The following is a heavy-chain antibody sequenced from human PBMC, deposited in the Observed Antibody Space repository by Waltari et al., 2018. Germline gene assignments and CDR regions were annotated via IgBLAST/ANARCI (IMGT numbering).Heavy chain of an antibody. CDR1: GFTFSSYA. CDR3: ARDGGVVVAASDAFDI. Sequence: QVQLVESGGGVVQPGRSLRLSCAASGFTFSSYAMHWVRQAPGKGREGVAVISYDGSNKYDADSVKGRFTIARDNSKTTLYLQMNSLRAEDTAVYYCARDGGVVVAASDAFDIWGQGTMVTVSS. J-gene: IGHJ3*02. CDR2: ISYDGSNK. V-gene: IGHV3-30-3*01. D-gene: IGHD2-15*01.